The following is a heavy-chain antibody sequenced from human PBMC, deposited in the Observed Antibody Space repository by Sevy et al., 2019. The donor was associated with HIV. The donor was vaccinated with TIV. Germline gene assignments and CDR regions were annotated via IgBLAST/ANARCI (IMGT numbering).Heavy chain of an antibody. J-gene: IGHJ4*02. CDR3: ARDRAPYSSSSVDY. D-gene: IGHD6-6*01. V-gene: IGHV1-18*01. CDR2: ISAYNGNT. CDR1: SYTFISYG. Sequence: ASVKVSCKASSYTFISYGISWVRQAPGQGLEWMGWISAYNGNTNYAQKLQGRVTMTTDTSTSTAYMELRSLRSDDTAVYYCARDRAPYSSSSVDYWGQGTLVTVSS.